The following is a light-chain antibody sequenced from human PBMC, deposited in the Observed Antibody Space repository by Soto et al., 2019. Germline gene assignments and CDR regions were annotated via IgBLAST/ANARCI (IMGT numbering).Light chain of an antibody. Sequence: DIQMTQSPSTLSASVGDRVTITCRASQSITNRLAWYQQKPGKAPKVLIYDASNLESGVPSRFRGSGYGTEFILTISSLQPDDFATYYCQHYGGMWTFGQGAKVDIK. V-gene: IGKV1-5*01. CDR1: QSITNR. CDR2: DAS. J-gene: IGKJ1*01. CDR3: QHYGGMWT.